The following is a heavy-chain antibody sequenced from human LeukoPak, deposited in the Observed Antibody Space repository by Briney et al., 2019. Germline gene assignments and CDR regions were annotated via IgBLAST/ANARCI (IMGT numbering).Heavy chain of an antibody. CDR2: ISGSGGST. J-gene: IGHJ4*02. D-gene: IGHD6-6*01. CDR3: ARRFRLRSSPDY. V-gene: IGHV3-23*01. CDR1: GFTFNNYA. Sequence: GSLRLSCAVSGFTFNNYAMSWVRQAPGKGLEWVSAISGSGGSTYYADSVKGRFTISRDNAKNSLYLQMNSLRAEDTAVYYCARRFRLRSSPDYWGLGTLVTVSS.